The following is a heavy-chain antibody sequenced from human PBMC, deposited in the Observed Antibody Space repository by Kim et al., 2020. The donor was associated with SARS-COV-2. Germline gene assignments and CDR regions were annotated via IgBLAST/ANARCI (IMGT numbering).Heavy chain of an antibody. CDR3: ARGSQYGSSSWYEPSFDP. Sequence: SVKVSCKASGGTFSSYAISWVRQAPGQGLEWMGGIIPIFGTANYAQKFQGRVTITADKSTSTVYMELSSLRSEDTAVYYCARGSQYGSSSWYEPSFDPWGQGTLVTVSS. D-gene: IGHD6-13*01. J-gene: IGHJ5*02. CDR2: IIPIFGTA. CDR1: GGTFSSYA. V-gene: IGHV1-69*06.